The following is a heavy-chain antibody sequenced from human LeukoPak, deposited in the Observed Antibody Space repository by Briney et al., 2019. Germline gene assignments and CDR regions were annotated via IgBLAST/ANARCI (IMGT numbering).Heavy chain of an antibody. CDR3: ARAVKGYCSGGSCYDSFYYFDY. CDR2: INPNSGGT. Sequence: ASVKVSCKASGYTFTGYYMHWVRQAPGQGLEWMGWINPNSGGTNYAQTFQARVPMSRDTSIRAAYMELRWLRSDDTAVYYCARAVKGYCSGGSCYDSFYYFDYWGQGTLVTVSS. D-gene: IGHD2-15*01. CDR1: GYTFTGYY. J-gene: IGHJ4*02. V-gene: IGHV1-2*02.